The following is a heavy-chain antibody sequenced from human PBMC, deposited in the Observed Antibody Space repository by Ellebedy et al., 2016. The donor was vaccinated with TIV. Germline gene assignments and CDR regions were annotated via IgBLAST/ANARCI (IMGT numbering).Heavy chain of an antibody. D-gene: IGHD3-10*01. J-gene: IGHJ4*02. CDR1: GGSISSYY. CDR2: IYYSGST. Sequence: SETLSLTCTVSGGSISSYYWSWIRQPPGKGLEWIGYIYYSGSTNYNPSLKSRVTMSVDTSKNQFSLKLSSVTAADTAVYYCARGRRGLWFGELLRFLDYWGQGTLVTVSS. V-gene: IGHV4-59*01. CDR3: ARGRRGLWFGELLRFLDY.